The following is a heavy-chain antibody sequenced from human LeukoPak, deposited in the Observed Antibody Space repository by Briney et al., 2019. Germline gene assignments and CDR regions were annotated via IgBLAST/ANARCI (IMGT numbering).Heavy chain of an antibody. V-gene: IGHV4-59*01. Sequence: SETLSLTCTVSGGSISSYYWSWIRQPPGKGLEWIGYIYYSGSTNYNPSLKSRVTISVDTSENQFSLKLSSVTAADTAVYYCAREGGGYSYGYYYYYYMDVWGKGTTVTVSS. J-gene: IGHJ6*03. D-gene: IGHD5-18*01. CDR3: AREGGGYSYGYYYYYYMDV. CDR2: IYYSGST. CDR1: GGSISSYY.